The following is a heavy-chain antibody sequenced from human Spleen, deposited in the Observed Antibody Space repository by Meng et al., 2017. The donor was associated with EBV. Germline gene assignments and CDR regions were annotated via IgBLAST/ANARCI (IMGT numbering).Heavy chain of an antibody. CDR2: IYYSGST. Sequence: LRRQEWAPGLLKPSGTLSLPGTVSGDSTSSSRYYWAWIRQPPGKGLEWIASIYYSGSTYYSPSLKSRVTISVDTSKNQFSLKLTSVTAADTAVYCCATYRHDYIWGTYRYFDYWGQGTLVTVSS. CDR1: GDSTSSSRYY. V-gene: IGHV4-39*01. CDR3: ATYRHDYIWGTYRYFDY. D-gene: IGHD3-16*02. J-gene: IGHJ4*02.